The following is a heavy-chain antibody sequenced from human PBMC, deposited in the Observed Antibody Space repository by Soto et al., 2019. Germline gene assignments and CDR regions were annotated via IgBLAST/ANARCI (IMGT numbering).Heavy chain of an antibody. J-gene: IGHJ6*03. CDR3: ARSLNGSSYYDFWSGFRTYYYYYYMDV. CDR1: GGSISSYY. Sequence: PSETLSLTCTVSGGSISSYYWSWIRQTPGKGLEWIGYIYYSGSTNYNPSLKSRVTISVDTSKNQFSLKLSSVTAADTAVYYCARSLNGSSYYDFWSGFRTYYYYYYMDVWGKGTTVTVSS. V-gene: IGHV4-59*01. D-gene: IGHD3-3*01. CDR2: IYYSGST.